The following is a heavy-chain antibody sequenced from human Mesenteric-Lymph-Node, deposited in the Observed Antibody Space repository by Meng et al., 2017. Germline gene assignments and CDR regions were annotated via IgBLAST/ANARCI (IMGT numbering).Heavy chain of an antibody. CDR2: IYYSGST. V-gene: IGHV4-31*03. CDR3: AYSGSYYPDY. J-gene: IGHJ4*02. CDR1: GGSISSGGYY. Sequence: VQRKESGPVLVKPTQTLSPTCTVSGGSISSGGYYWSWIRQHPGKGLEWIGYIYYSGSTYYNPSLKSRVTISVDTSKNQFSLKLSSVTAADTAVYYCAYSGSYYPDYWGQGTLVTVSS. D-gene: IGHD1-26*01.